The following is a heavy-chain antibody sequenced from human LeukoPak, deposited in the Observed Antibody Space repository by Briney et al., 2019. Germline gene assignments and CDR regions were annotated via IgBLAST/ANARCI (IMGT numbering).Heavy chain of an antibody. J-gene: IGHJ4*02. CDR3: ARVVAAAGMSFDY. V-gene: IGHV4-4*09. CDR1: GSISGYY. D-gene: IGHD6-13*01. Sequence: SETLSLTCTVSGSISGYYWSWIRQPPGKGLEWIGYIYTSGSTNYNPSLKSRVTISVDTSKNQFSLKLSSVTAADTAVYYCARVVAAAGMSFDYWGQGTLVTVSS. CDR2: IYTSGST.